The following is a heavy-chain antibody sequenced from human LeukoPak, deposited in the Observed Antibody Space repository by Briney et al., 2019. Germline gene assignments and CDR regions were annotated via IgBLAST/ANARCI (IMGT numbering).Heavy chain of an antibody. D-gene: IGHD2-2*01. CDR2: MNPNSGNT. CDR3: VILLVVPAANMDV. J-gene: IGHJ6*03. Sequence: GASVKVSCKASGYTFTSYVINWVRQATGQGLEWMGWMNPNSGNTGYAQKFQGRVTMTRNTSISTAYMELSSLRSEDTAVYYCVILLVVPAANMDVWGKGTTVTVSS. CDR1: GYTFTSYV. V-gene: IGHV1-8*01.